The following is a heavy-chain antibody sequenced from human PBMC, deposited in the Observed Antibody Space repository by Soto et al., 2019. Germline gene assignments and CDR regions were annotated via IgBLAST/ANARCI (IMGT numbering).Heavy chain of an antibody. J-gene: IGHJ4*02. CDR1: GGSISSYY. D-gene: IGHD3-3*01. CDR2: IYYSGST. V-gene: IGHV4-59*01. CDR3: ASSPRGYDFWSGRYYFDY. Sequence: ASETLSLTCTVSGGSISSYYWSWIRQPPGKGLEWIGYIYYSGSTNYNPSLKSRVTISVDTSKNQFSLKLSSVTAADTAVYYCASSPRGYDFWSGRYYFDYWGQGTLVTVSS.